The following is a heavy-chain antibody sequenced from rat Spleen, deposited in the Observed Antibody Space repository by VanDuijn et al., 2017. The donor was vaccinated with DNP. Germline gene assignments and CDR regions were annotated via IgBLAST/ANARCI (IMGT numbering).Heavy chain of an antibody. CDR2: MWYDGDT. J-gene: IGHJ3*01. V-gene: IGHV2-47*01. Sequence: QVQLKESGPGLVQPSQTLSLTCTVSGLSLTSNSVSWIRQPPGKGPEWMGKMWYDGDTAYNSALKSRLSISRDTSKSQVFLKMNSLQTDDTGTYYCTSDSLNSSSFVYWGQGSLVTVSS. CDR3: TSDSLNSSSFVY. D-gene: IGHD1-2*01. CDR1: GLSLTSNS.